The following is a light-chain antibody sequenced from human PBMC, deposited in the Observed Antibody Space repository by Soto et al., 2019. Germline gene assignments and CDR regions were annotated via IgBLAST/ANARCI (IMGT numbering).Light chain of an antibody. CDR3: QQYGISPRT. Sequence: EIVLTQSPGTLSLSPGERATLSCRASESVSGGSLAWYQQRPGRAPRLLIYASSSRATGIPDRFSGSGSGTDFTLTITRLEPEDFAVYYCQQYGISPRTFGQGTKVEIK. CDR1: ESVSGGS. CDR2: ASS. J-gene: IGKJ1*01. V-gene: IGKV3-20*01.